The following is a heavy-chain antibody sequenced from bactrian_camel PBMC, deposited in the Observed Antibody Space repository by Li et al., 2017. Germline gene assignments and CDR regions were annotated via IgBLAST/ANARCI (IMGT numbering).Heavy chain of an antibody. V-gene: IGHV3S55*01. CDR1: AYTPANVR. Sequence: HVQLVESGGGSVQAGGSLRLSCAFDAYTPANVRMAWFRQAPGKEREGVAGISSGREYIRDSVKGRFTISQDAAKSTHYLQMNGLKPDDTAMYYCAADPPRSFEDTECSWRCLWR. CDR2: ISSGRE. D-gene: IGHD1*01.